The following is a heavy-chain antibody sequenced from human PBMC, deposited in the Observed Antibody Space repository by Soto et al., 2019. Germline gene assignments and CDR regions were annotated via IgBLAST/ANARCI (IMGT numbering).Heavy chain of an antibody. D-gene: IGHD1-26*01. J-gene: IGHJ4*02. CDR2: ISSSSSYI. CDR1: GFTFSSYS. CDR3: ARGIVGALGSGY. Sequence: EVQLVESGGGLVKPGGSLRLSCVASGFTFSSYSMNWVRQAPGKGLEWVSSISSSSSYIYYADSVKGRFTISRDNAKNSLYLQMNSLRAEDTAVYYCARGIVGALGSGYWGQGTLVTVSS. V-gene: IGHV3-21*01.